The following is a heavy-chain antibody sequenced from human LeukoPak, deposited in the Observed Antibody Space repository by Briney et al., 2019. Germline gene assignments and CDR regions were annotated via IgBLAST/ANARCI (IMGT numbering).Heavy chain of an antibody. Sequence: PSETLSLTCTVSGASISSYYWSWIRQPPGKGLEWNGYIYYSGSTNYNPSLKSRVTISVDTSKIQFSLKQSSVTAADTAVYYCARHMGLGYSYGYPYFDYWGQGTLVTVSS. CDR1: GASISSYY. V-gene: IGHV4-59*08. CDR2: IYYSGST. D-gene: IGHD5-18*01. J-gene: IGHJ4*02. CDR3: ARHMGLGYSYGYPYFDY.